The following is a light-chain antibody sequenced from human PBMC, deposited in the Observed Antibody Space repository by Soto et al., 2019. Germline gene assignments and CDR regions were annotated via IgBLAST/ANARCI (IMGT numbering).Light chain of an antibody. CDR2: DAS. J-gene: IGKJ5*01. Sequence: EIVLKKSPATLSLSPGGRSTLSCRASQNINRYLAWYHQKPGQPPRLLIYDASTRATGIPARFSGSGSGTDFTLTISSLEPEDFAVDYCQQRSNWPIPVGQGRRLEIK. CDR3: QQRSNWPIP. CDR1: QNINRY. V-gene: IGKV3-11*01.